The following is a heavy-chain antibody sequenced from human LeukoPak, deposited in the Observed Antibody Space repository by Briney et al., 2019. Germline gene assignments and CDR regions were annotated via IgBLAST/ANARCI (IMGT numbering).Heavy chain of an antibody. CDR3: AKDRIQLRAPLDV. D-gene: IGHD5-18*01. CDR2: ISGSGGST. V-gene: IGHV3-23*01. J-gene: IGHJ6*02. CDR1: GFTFSSYA. Sequence: PGGSLRLSCAASGFTFSSYAMSWVRQAPGKGLEWVSAISGSGGSTYYADSVKGRFTIPRDNSKNTLYLQMNSLRAEDTAVYYCAKDRIQLRAPLDVWGQGTTVTVSS.